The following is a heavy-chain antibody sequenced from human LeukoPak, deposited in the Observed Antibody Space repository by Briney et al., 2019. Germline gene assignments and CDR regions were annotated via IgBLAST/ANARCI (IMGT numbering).Heavy chain of an antibody. J-gene: IGHJ2*01. Sequence: GGSLRLSCAASGFTFSSYSMNWVRQAPGKGLEWVSSISSSSSYIYYADSVKGRFTISRDNAKNSLYLQMNSLRAEDTAVYYCAKEGPYWYFDLWGRGTLVTVFS. CDR1: GFTFSSYS. CDR3: AKEGPYWYFDL. V-gene: IGHV3-21*01. CDR2: ISSSSSYI.